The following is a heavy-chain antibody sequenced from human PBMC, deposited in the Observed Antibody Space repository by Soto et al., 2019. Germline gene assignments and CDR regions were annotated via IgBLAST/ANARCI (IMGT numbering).Heavy chain of an antibody. V-gene: IGHV3-30*04. CDR3: VRGRASAISYALDV. Sequence: GGSLRLSCSASGFTFSRHAMHWVRQAPGKGLEWVSSITSAARTTHYSNSVRGRFTISRDNSKNTLHLEMNSLRTEDTALYYCVRGRASAISYALDVWGQGTTVTVSS. D-gene: IGHD3-16*01. CDR2: ITSAARTT. CDR1: GFTFSRHA. J-gene: IGHJ6*02.